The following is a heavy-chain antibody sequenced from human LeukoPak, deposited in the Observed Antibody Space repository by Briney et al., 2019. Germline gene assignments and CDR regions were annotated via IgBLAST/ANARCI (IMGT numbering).Heavy chain of an antibody. V-gene: IGHV3-74*01. J-gene: IGHJ5*02. CDR1: GFTFSSYW. CDR2: INSDGSST. CDR3: ARDRGDFWSGYTNWFDP. Sequence: GGSLRLSCAASGFTFSSYWMHWVRQAPGKGLVWVSRINSDGSSTSYADSVKGRFTISRDNAKNTLYLQMNSLRAEDTAVYYCARDRGDFWSGYTNWFDPWGQGTLVTVSS. D-gene: IGHD3-3*01.